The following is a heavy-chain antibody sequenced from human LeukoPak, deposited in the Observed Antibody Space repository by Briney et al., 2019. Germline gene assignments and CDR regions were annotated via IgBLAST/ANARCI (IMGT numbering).Heavy chain of an antibody. CDR1: GFTFDDYT. CDR2: ISWDGGST. Sequence: PGGSLRLSCAASGFTFDDYTMHWVRQAPGKGLEWVSLISWDGGSTYYADSVKGRFTISRDNSKNSLYLQMNSLRTEDTALYYCAKDGGYGTRHIQYYYYYYMDVWGKGTTVTVSS. CDR3: AKDGGYGTRHIQYYYYYYMDV. V-gene: IGHV3-43*01. J-gene: IGHJ6*03. D-gene: IGHD5-12*01.